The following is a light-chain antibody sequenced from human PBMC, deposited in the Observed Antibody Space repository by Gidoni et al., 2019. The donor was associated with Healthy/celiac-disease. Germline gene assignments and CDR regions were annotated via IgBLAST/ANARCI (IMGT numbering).Light chain of an antibody. V-gene: IGKV4-1*01. CDR1: QSVLYSSNNKNY. CDR3: QQYYSTPPF. J-gene: IGKJ2*01. Sequence: DIVMTQSPDSLAVSLGERATINCKSRQSVLYSSNNKNYLAWYQQKPGQPPKLLIYWASTRESGFSDRFSGSGSGTDFTLTISSLQAEDVAVYYCQQYYSTPPFFGQGTKLEIK. CDR2: WAS.